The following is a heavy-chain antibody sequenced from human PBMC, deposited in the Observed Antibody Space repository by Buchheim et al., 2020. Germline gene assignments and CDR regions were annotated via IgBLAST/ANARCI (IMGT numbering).Heavy chain of an antibody. D-gene: IGHD3-22*01. Sequence: QVQLQQWGAGLLKPSETLSLTCAVYGGSFSGYYWSWIRQPPEKGLEWIGEINPSGSTNYNPSLKSRVTISVDTSKNHFSLKLNFVTAADTAMYYCARVVISGREYYYYYMDVWGKGTT. CDR3: ARVVISGREYYYYYMDV. V-gene: IGHV4-34*01. CDR1: GGSFSGYY. J-gene: IGHJ6*03. CDR2: INPSGST.